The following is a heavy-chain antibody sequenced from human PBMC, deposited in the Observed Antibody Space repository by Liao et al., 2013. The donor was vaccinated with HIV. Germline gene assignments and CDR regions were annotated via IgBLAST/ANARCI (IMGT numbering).Heavy chain of an antibody. CDR1: GGSFNNYY. CDR3: ARRPWDFDY. D-gene: IGHD1-26*01. V-gene: IGHV4-34*02. Sequence: QVQLKQWGAGLLKPSETLSLTCAVYGGSFNNYYWTWIRQPPGKGLEWIGEINPSGVTNYNPSVKTRVAISIDKSKSQFSLKLNSVTAADTAMYYCARRPWDFDYWSQGTLVTVFS. J-gene: IGHJ4*02. CDR2: INPSGVT.